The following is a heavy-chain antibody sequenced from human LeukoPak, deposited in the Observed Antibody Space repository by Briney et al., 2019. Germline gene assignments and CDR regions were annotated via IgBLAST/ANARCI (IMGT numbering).Heavy chain of an antibody. CDR3: ARGGGYSSLPNCRGIGNWLDS. J-gene: IGHJ5*01. D-gene: IGHD2-15*01. CDR1: GFPFDIYN. Sequence: GGSLRLSCAASGFPFDIYNMNWVRQAPGKGLEWVSSIGGSGSHIYYADSMKGRFTISRDNAKNSLYLQMNSLGAEDTAVYFCARGGGYSSLPNCRGIGNWLDSWGQGTLVTVYS. CDR2: IGGSGSHI. V-gene: IGHV3-21*01.